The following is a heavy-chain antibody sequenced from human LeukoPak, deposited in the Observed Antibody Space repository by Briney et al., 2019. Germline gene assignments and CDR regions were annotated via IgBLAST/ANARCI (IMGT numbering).Heavy chain of an antibody. CDR3: ARAPALAAAFYRLGY. D-gene: IGHD6-13*01. J-gene: IGHJ4*02. CDR1: GGSISSGGYS. Sequence: PSQTLSLTCAVSGGSISSGGYSWSWIRQPPGKGLEWIGEINHSGSTNYNPSLKSRVTISVDTSKNQFSLKLSSVTAADTAVYYCARAPALAAAFYRLGYWGQGTLVTVSS. CDR2: INHSGST. V-gene: IGHV4-30-2*01.